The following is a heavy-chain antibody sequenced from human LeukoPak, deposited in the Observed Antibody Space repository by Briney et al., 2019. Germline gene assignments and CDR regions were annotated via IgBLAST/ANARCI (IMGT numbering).Heavy chain of an antibody. J-gene: IGHJ6*02. CDR1: GFTFSSYA. CDR2: ISSNGGST. Sequence: GGPLRLSCSASGFTFSSYAMHWVRQAPGKGLEYVSAISSNGGSTYYADSVKGRFTISRDNSKNTLYLQMNSLRAEDTAVYYCARDRYYYGMDVWGQGTTVTVSS. CDR3: ARDRYYYGMDV. V-gene: IGHV3-64*04.